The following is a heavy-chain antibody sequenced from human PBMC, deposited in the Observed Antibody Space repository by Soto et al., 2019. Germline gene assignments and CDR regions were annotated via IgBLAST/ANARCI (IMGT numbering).Heavy chain of an antibody. J-gene: IGHJ4*02. CDR3: ARVPLPSGPTYYDYIWGMDYFDY. CDR2: TYYRSKWYN. V-gene: IGHV6-1*01. Sequence: SQTLSLPCAISGDSVSSNSAAWNWIRQSPSRGLEWLGRTYYRSKWYNDYAVSVKSRITINPDTSKNQFSLQLNSVTPEDTAVYYCARVPLPSGPTYYDYIWGMDYFDYWGQGTLVTVSS. CDR1: GDSVSSNSAA. D-gene: IGHD3-16*01.